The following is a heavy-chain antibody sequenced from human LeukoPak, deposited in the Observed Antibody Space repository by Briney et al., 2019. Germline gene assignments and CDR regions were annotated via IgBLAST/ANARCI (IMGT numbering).Heavy chain of an antibody. CDR2: INPNSGGT. CDR1: GYTFTGYY. V-gene: IGHV1-2*06. Sequence: GASVKVSCKASGYTFTGYYMHWVRQAPGQGLEWMGRINPNSGGTNYAQKFQGRVTMTEDTSTDAAYMELSSLRSEDTAVYYCATDGVGGYYDSSGFDYWGQGTLVTVSS. D-gene: IGHD3-22*01. J-gene: IGHJ4*02. CDR3: ATDGVGGYYDSSGFDY.